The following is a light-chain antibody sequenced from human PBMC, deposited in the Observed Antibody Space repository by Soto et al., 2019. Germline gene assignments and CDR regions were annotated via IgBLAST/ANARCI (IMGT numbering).Light chain of an antibody. Sequence: DIQMTQSPSSLSASVGDRVTITCRASQSISYYLNWYQQKPGRAPRLLIYTTSSLQSGVPSKFSGSASGTDFTLTISSLQPEDFATYYCQQSYTTHWTFGPGTKVEIK. CDR2: TTS. CDR1: QSISYY. CDR3: QQSYTTHWT. V-gene: IGKV1-39*01. J-gene: IGKJ1*01.